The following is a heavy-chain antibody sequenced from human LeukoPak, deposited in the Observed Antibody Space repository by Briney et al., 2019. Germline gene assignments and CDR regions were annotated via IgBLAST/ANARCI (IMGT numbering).Heavy chain of an antibody. V-gene: IGHV3-30*03. Sequence: PRGSLRLSCAASGFTFSSYGMHWVRQAPGKGLEWVAVISYDGSNKYYADSVKGRFTISRDNAKNSLYLQMNSLRVEDTAVYYCARDRALNWFDPWGQGTLVTVSS. J-gene: IGHJ5*02. CDR3: ARDRALNWFDP. CDR2: ISYDGSNK. CDR1: GFTFSSYG.